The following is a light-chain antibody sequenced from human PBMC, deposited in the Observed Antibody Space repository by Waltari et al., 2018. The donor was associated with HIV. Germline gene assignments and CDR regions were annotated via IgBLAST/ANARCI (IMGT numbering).Light chain of an antibody. J-gene: IGLJ2*01. CDR3: SSYSTAANVV. CDR2: EVS. Sequence: QSALTQHASVSGSPGQSITMSCTGTTSDIGGYNFVSWYQQHPGKAPKVIIYEVSNRPSGVSTRFSGSKSGNTASLTISGLQAEDEADYYCSSYSTAANVVFGEGTKLTV. V-gene: IGLV2-14*01. CDR1: TSDIGGYNF.